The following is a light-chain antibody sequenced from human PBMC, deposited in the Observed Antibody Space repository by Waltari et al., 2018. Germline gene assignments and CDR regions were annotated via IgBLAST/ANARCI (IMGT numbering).Light chain of an antibody. CDR3: QSADSSGTYVI. V-gene: IGLV3-25*03. CDR2: SDT. CDR1: ALPKQH. J-gene: IGLJ2*01. Sequence: SYELTQPPSVSVSPGQTARITRSGDALPKQHGFWYQQKPGQAPVLVIHSDTERPSGIPERFSGSNSGTTVTLTITAVQAEDEADYYCQSADSSGTYVIFGGGTKLSVL.